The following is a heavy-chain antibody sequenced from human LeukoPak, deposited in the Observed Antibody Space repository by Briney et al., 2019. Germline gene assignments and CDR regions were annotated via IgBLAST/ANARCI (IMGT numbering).Heavy chain of an antibody. CDR3: ARARPRSGLGY. J-gene: IGHJ4*02. D-gene: IGHD3-3*01. CDR1: GGSISSSSYY. CDR2: IYYTGST. Sequence: SETLSLTCTVSGGSISSSSYYWGWIRQPPGKGLEWIGSIYYTGSTYYNPSLKSRVTISVDTSKNQFSLKLSSVTAADTAVYYCARARPRSGLGYWGQGTLVTVSS. V-gene: IGHV4-39*01.